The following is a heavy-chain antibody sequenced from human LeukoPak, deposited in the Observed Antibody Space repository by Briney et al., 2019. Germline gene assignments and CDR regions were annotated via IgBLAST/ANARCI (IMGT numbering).Heavy chain of an antibody. CDR3: AKEVDGDYVSN. J-gene: IGHJ4*02. D-gene: IGHD4-17*01. CDR2: IYYSGST. CDR1: DGSISXXX. V-gene: IGHV4-59*12. Sequence: KPSETLSLTCTVSDGSISXXXXXXXXXXXXXXXEWIGYIYYSGSTXXXXXXXXRVXXXXXTXKNQFSLKLSSLTAADTAVYYCAKEVDGDYVSNWGQGTLVTVSS.